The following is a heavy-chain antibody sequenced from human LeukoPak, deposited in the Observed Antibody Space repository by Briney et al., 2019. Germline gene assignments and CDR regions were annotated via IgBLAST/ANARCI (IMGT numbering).Heavy chain of an antibody. CDR3: AREESDYYDSSGYMIF. CDR1: GYTLTELS. D-gene: IGHD3-22*01. V-gene: IGHV1-2*04. J-gene: IGHJ4*02. CDR2: INPNSGGT. Sequence: ASVKVSCKVSGYTLTELSMHWVRQAPGQGLEWMGWINPNSGGTNYAQKFQGWVTMTRDTSISTAYMELSRLRSDDTAVYYCAREESDYYDSSGYMIFWGQGTLVTVSS.